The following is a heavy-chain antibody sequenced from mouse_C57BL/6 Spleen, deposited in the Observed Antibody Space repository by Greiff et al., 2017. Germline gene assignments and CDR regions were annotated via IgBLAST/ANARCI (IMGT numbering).Heavy chain of an antibody. Sequence: VHVKQSGAELVRPGASVKLSCTASGFNIKDYYMHWVKQRPEQGLEWIGRIDPEDGDTEYAPKFQGKATMTADTSSNTAYLQLSSLTSEDTAVYYCTTYYVGFAYWGKGTLVTVSA. CDR3: TTYYVGFAY. J-gene: IGHJ3*01. CDR1: GFNIKDYY. V-gene: IGHV14-1*01. D-gene: IGHD1-1*01. CDR2: IDPEDGDT.